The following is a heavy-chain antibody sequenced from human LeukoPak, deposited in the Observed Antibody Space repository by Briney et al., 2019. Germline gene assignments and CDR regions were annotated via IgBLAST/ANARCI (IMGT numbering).Heavy chain of an antibody. Sequence: LGGSLRLSCAASEFTLGSYAMSWVRQAPGKGLEWVSTISGSGGNTYYADSVKGRFTISRDNSENTLYLQMNSLRAEDTAVYLCLYYTSGTFYNGVRWGQETVDTVSS. D-gene: IGHD3-10*01. CDR1: EFTLGSYA. V-gene: IGHV3-23*01. J-gene: IGHJ4*02. CDR3: LYYTSGTFYNGVR. CDR2: ISGSGGNT.